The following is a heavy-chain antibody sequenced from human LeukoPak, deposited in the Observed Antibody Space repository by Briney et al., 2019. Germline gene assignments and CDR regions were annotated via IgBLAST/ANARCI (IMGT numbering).Heavy chain of an antibody. J-gene: IGHJ4*02. Sequence: PSETLSLTCTVSGGSISSGGYYWSWIRQHPGKGLEWIGYIYYSGSTYYNPSLKSRVTISVDTSKNQFSLKLSSVTAADTAVYYCARGYCSSTSCYEKGNFDYWAREPWSPSPQ. CDR2: IYYSGST. CDR1: GGSISSGGYY. D-gene: IGHD2-2*01. CDR3: ARGYCSSTSCYEKGNFDY. V-gene: IGHV4-31*03.